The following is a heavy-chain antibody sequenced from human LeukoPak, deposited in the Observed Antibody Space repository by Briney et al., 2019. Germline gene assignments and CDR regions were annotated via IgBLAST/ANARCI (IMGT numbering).Heavy chain of an antibody. D-gene: IGHD3-10*01. Sequence: WASVKVSCKASGYTFTGYYMHWVRQAPGQGLEWMGGIIPIFGTANYAQKFQGRVTITTDESTSTAYLELSSLRSEDTAVYYCARGTVTDNWFDPWGQGTLVTVSS. V-gene: IGHV1-69*05. J-gene: IGHJ5*02. CDR2: IIPIFGTA. CDR3: ARGTVTDNWFDP. CDR1: GYTFTGYY.